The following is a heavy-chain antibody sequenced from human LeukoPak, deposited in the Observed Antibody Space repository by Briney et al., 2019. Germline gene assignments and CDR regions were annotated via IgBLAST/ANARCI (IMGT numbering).Heavy chain of an antibody. CDR2: IYYSGST. CDR3: ARDIDSSSSFDY. D-gene: IGHD6-6*01. J-gene: IGHJ4*02. V-gene: IGHV4-59*01. Sequence: PSETLSLTCTVSGGSISSYYWSWIRQPPGKGLEWIGYIYYSGSTNYNPSLKRRVTISVDTSKNQFSLKLSSVTAADTAVYYCARDIDSSSSFDYWGQGTLVTVSS. CDR1: GGSISSYY.